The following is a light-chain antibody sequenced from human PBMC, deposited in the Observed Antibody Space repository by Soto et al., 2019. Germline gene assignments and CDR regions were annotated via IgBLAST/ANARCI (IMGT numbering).Light chain of an antibody. CDR3: QSYDCSLSGVV. Sequence: QSVLTQPPSVSGAPGQRVTISCTGSSSNIGAGYDVHWYQQLPGTAPKLLIYGNSNRPSGVPDRFSGSKSGTSASLAITGLQAEDEADYYCQSYDCSLSGVVFGGVTKLTVL. CDR2: GNS. CDR1: SSNIGAGYD. J-gene: IGLJ2*01. V-gene: IGLV1-40*01.